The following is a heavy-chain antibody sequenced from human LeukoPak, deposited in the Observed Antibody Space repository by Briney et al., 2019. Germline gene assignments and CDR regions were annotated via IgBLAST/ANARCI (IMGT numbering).Heavy chain of an antibody. CDR2: IYHSGST. CDR3: ARDPRPVSLSTLFDY. CDR1: GYSISSNYY. V-gene: IGHV4-38-2*02. Sequence: PSETLSLTCTVSGYSISSNYYWGWIRQPPGKGLEWIGTIYHSGSTYYNPSLKSRVTISVDTSKNQFSLKLSSVTAADTAVYYCARDPRPVSLSTLFDYWGQGTLVTVSS. J-gene: IGHJ4*02. D-gene: IGHD1-1*01.